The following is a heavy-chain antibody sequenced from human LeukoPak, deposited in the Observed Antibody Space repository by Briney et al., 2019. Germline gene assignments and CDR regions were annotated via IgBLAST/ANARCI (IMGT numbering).Heavy chain of an antibody. D-gene: IGHD3-9*01. J-gene: IGHJ4*02. CDR2: IYYSGST. CDR1: GGSISSSSYY. CDR3: ARRSITRYFDWLSDY. V-gene: IGHV4-39*01. Sequence: SETLSLTCTVSGGSISSSSYYWGWIRQPPGKGLEWIGSIYYSGSTYYNPSLKSRVTISVDTSKNQFSLKLSSVTAADTAVYYCARRSITRYFDWLSDYGGRGTLVTVSS.